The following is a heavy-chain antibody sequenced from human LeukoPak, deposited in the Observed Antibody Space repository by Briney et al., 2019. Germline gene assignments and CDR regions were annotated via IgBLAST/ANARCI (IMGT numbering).Heavy chain of an antibody. V-gene: IGHV3-11*01. Sequence: GGSLRLSCAASGFTFSDYYMSWIRQAPGKGLGWVSYISSSGSTIYYADSVKGRFTISRDNAKNSLYLQMNSLRAEDTAVYYCAREVYYDSSGPRFDIWGQGTMVTVSS. J-gene: IGHJ3*02. CDR1: GFTFSDYY. CDR2: ISSSGSTI. CDR3: AREVYYDSSGPRFDI. D-gene: IGHD3-22*01.